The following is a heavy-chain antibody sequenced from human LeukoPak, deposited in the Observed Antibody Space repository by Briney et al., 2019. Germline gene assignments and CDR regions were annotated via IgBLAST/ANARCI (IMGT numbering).Heavy chain of an antibody. CDR3: ARAAGGGYFDF. Sequence: GASVKVSCKASGYSFTSYGISWVRQAPGQGLEWMGWISAYNSNTNYAQNLQGRVTMTTDTSTSTVYLGLRSLRSDDTAVYYCARAAGGGYFDFWGQGTLVTVSS. J-gene: IGHJ4*02. CDR2: ISAYNSNT. D-gene: IGHD6-13*01. CDR1: GYSFTSYG. V-gene: IGHV1-18*01.